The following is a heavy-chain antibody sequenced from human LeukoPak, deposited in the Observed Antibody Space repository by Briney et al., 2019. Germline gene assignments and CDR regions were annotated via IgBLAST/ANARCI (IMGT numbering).Heavy chain of an antibody. J-gene: IGHJ4*02. CDR1: GFTFSNAW. CDR3: APGWDGY. V-gene: IGHV3-15*01. CDR2: IKSKTDGGTT. D-gene: IGHD1-26*01. Sequence: TGGSLRLSCAASGFTFSNAWMSWVRQAPGKGLEWVGRIKSKTDGGTTDYAAPVKGRFTISRDNSKNTLYLQMNSLRAEDTAVYYCAPGWDGYWGQGTLVTVSS.